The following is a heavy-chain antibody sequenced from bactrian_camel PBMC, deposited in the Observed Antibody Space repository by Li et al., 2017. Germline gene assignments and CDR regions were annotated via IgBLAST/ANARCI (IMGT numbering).Heavy chain of an antibody. V-gene: IGHV3S7*01. CDR1: GFTFSSYA. Sequence: HVQLVESGGGLVQPGRSLRLSCAASGFTFSSYAMSWVRQAPGKGLEWVSSMVSDGYRTHYADSVKGRFTISRDNAKNVVYLQMNGLKPEDAGVYYCAADVYGLTVSCLSKVPAGSWGQGTQVTVS. J-gene: IGHJ4*01. D-gene: IGHD5*01. CDR3: AADVYGLTVSCLSKVPAGS. CDR2: MVSDGYRT.